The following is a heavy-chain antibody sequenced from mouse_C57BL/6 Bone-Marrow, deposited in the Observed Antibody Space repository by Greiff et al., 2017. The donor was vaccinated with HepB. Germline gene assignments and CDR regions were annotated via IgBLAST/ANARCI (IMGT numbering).Heavy chain of an antibody. V-gene: IGHV2-6-1*01. Sequence: VQLKESGPGLVAPSQSLSITCTVSGFSLTSYGVHWVRQPPGKGLEWLVVIWSDGSTTYNSALKSRLSISKDNSKSQVFLKMNSLQTDDTAMYYCARHDYSKRDYAMDYWGQGTSVTVSS. CDR2: IWSDGST. CDR1: GFSLTSYG. D-gene: IGHD2-5*01. CDR3: ARHDYSKRDYAMDY. J-gene: IGHJ4*01.